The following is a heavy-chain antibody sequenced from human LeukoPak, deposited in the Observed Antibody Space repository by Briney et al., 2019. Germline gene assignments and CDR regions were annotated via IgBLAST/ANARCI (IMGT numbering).Heavy chain of an antibody. CDR2: ICGDGGST. CDR1: GFTFDDYA. CDR3: AKVWEQWLPYLRDY. V-gene: IGHV3-43*02. D-gene: IGHD6-19*01. J-gene: IGHJ4*02. Sequence: GGSLRLSCAASGFTFDDYAMLWVRPAPGRGLEWVSLICGDGGSTYYPDSVKGRYTISRDNSKNSLYLQMISLRTEDTALYYCAKVWEQWLPYLRDYWGQGTLVTVSS.